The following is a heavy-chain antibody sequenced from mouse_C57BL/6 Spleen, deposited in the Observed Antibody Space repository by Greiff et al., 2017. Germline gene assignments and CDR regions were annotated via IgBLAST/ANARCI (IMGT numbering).Heavy chain of an antibody. CDR3: ARKTVVDFAY. CDR1: GYTFTGYW. Sequence: VQVVESGAELMKPGASVKLSCKATGYTFTGYWIEWVKQRPGHGLEWIGEILPGSGCTNYDEKFKGKATFTADTSSNTAYMQLSSLTTEDSAIYYCARKTVVDFAYWGQGTLVTVSA. V-gene: IGHV1-9*01. D-gene: IGHD1-1*01. J-gene: IGHJ3*01. CDR2: ILPGSGCT.